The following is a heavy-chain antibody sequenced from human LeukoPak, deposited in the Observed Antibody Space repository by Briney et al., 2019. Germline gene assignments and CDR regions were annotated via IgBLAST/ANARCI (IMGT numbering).Heavy chain of an antibody. V-gene: IGHV4-59*08. CDR2: IYYSGST. D-gene: IGHD4-17*01. J-gene: IGHJ4*02. CDR1: GGSISSYY. CDR3: ARGSTTVTPNSPFDY. Sequence: SETLSLTCTVSGGSISSYYWSWIRQPPGKGLEWIGYIYYSGSTNYNPSLKSRVTISVDTSKNQFSLKLSSVTAADTAVYYCARGSTTVTPNSPFDYWGQGTLVTVSS.